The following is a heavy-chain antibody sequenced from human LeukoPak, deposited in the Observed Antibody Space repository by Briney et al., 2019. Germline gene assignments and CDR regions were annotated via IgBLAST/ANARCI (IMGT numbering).Heavy chain of an antibody. D-gene: IGHD5-12*01. J-gene: IGHJ4*02. Sequence: GSLRLSCAASGFTFGSYAMSWVRQAPGKGLEWIGEINHSGSTNYNPSLKSRVTISVDTSKNQFSLKLSSVTAADTAVYYCARGRGYSGYWGQGTLVTVSS. V-gene: IGHV4-34*01. CDR1: GFTFGSYA. CDR2: INHSGST. CDR3: ARGRGYSGY.